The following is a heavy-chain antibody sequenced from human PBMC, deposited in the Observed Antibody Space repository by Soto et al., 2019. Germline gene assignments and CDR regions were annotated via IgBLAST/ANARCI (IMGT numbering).Heavy chain of an antibody. CDR3: ARARRGYSGYDYGFEY. V-gene: IGHV4-34*01. CDR1: GGSFSTYY. J-gene: IGHJ4*02. CDR2: INHSGST. Sequence: MSLTGAGYGGSFSTYYWTWIRQPPGKGLEWIGEINHSGSTNYNPSLKSRVTISVDTSQNQFSLKLSSVTAAETALYYCARARRGYSGYDYGFEYWAQGTLVTVSS. D-gene: IGHD5-12*01.